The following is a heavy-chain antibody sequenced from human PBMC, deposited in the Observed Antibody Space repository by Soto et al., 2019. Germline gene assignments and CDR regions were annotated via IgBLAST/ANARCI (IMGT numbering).Heavy chain of an antibody. CDR3: ATMGFCGPGCYSFDY. J-gene: IGHJ4*02. Sequence: ASVKVSCKAPADTFTSYYIHWVRQAPGKGFERMGGFDPEGSDTIYAQKFQGRVTMTSDTSTETAYMELESLTSEDTAFYYCATMGFCGPGCYSFDYWGQGTLVTVSS. V-gene: IGHV1-24*01. CDR2: FDPEGSDT. D-gene: IGHD2-21*02. CDR1: ADTFTSYY.